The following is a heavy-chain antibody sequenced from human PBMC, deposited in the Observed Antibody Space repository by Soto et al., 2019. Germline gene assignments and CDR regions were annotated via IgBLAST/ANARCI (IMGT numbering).Heavy chain of an antibody. D-gene: IGHD3-3*01. Sequence: ASVKVSCKASGYTFTSYDINWVRQATGQGLEWMGWMNPNSGNTGYAQKFQGRVTMTRNTSISTAYMELSSLRSEDTAVYYCARAPTYYDFWSGLTYYYYMDVWGKGTTVTVSS. V-gene: IGHV1-8*01. CDR3: ARAPTYYDFWSGLTYYYYMDV. CDR2: MNPNSGNT. CDR1: GYTFTSYD. J-gene: IGHJ6*03.